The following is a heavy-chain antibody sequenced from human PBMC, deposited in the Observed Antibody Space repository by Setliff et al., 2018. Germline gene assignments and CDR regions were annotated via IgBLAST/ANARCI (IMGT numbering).Heavy chain of an antibody. D-gene: IGHD3-22*01. V-gene: IGHV3-30*03. CDR3: ARGGTPYDSSGYFFTPPDN. CDR1: GYTFSSYA. J-gene: IGHJ4*02. Sequence: PGESLKISCVASGYTFSSYAIHWVRQAPDKGLEWVALISWDGTKTSYADSVRGRFTISRDGSKSTLYLDMSSLRSEDTAVYYCARGGTPYDSSGYFFTPPDNWGQGTLVTVSS. CDR2: ISWDGTKT.